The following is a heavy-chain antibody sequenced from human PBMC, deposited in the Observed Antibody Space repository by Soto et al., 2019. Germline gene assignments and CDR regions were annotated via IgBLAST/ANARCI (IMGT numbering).Heavy chain of an antibody. CDR1: GYTFASYY. V-gene: IGHV1-46*01. D-gene: IGHD3-22*01. Sequence: ASVKVSCKASGYTFASYYMHWVRQAPGQGLEWMGIINPSGGSTSYAQKFQGRVTMTRDTSTSTVYMELSSLRSEDTAVYYCARDVGGSSGYYPFDPWGQGTLVTVSS. J-gene: IGHJ5*02. CDR2: INPSGGST. CDR3: ARDVGGSSGYYPFDP.